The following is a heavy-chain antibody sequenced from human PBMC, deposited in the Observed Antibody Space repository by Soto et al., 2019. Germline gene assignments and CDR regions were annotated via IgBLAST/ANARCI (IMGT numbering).Heavy chain of an antibody. CDR3: ARDSVTTQVDY. Sequence: SETLSLTCTVSGGSISSDDYYWSWIRQPPGKGLEWIGFISYSGSTYYNPSLKSRLSISIDTSKNQFSLKLSSVTAADTAVYYCARDSVTTQVDYWGQGTLVTVSS. D-gene: IGHD4-17*01. CDR2: ISYSGST. J-gene: IGHJ4*02. V-gene: IGHV4-30-4*01. CDR1: GGSISSDDYY.